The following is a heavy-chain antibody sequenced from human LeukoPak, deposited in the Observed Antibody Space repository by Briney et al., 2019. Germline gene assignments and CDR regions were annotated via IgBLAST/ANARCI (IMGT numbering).Heavy chain of an antibody. CDR1: GGSMSSNY. V-gene: IGHV4-59*08. Sequence: SETLSLTCTVSGGSMSSNYWTWIRQPPGKGLEWIGYISYSGSPNYNSSLKSRVTISSDLSKNQFSLRLTSVTAADTAVYYCARHADNSLYRFDYWGQGTLVTVSS. CDR2: ISYSGSP. CDR3: ARHADNSLYRFDY. J-gene: IGHJ4*02. D-gene: IGHD1-1*01.